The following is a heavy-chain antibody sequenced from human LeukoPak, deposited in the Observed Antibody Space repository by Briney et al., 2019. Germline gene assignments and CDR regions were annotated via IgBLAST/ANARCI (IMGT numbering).Heavy chain of an antibody. CDR1: GGSITTSSYY. V-gene: IGHV4-39*02. CDR2: MYYTGRT. J-gene: IGHJ4*02. D-gene: IGHD1-14*01. Sequence: SETLSLTCTVSGGSITTSSYYWGWIRQPPGKGLEWIGSMYYTGRTDYNASLQSRVTISADTSKNHFSLRLTSVSAADTAIYFCARRYKQFFDYWGQGILVTVSS. CDR3: ARRYKQFFDY.